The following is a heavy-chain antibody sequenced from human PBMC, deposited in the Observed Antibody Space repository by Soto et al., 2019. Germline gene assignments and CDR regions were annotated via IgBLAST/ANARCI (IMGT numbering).Heavy chain of an antibody. Sequence: SETLSLTCAVSGASISGSYYYWAWLRQSPGKGPEWIGSVFYTGFTSYNPSLESRVSVSVDTSKSQFSLKLSAVTAADTAVYYCATSQKGYNRNYFDHWGQGALVTVSS. D-gene: IGHD1-20*01. J-gene: IGHJ4*02. V-gene: IGHV4-39*01. CDR1: GASISGSYYY. CDR3: ATSQKGYNRNYFDH. CDR2: VFYTGFT.